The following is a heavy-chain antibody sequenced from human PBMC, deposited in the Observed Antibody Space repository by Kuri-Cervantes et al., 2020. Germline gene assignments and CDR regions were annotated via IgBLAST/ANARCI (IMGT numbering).Heavy chain of an antibody. CDR2: ISWNSGSI. J-gene: IGHJ6*03. V-gene: IGHV3-9*01. CDR1: GFTFDDYA. D-gene: IGHD3-10*01. CDR3: ARARWFRESPLAYYYMDV. Sequence: GGSLRLSCAASGFTFDDYAMHWVRQAPGKGLEWVSGISWNSGSIGYADSVKGRFTISRDNAKNSLYLQMNSLRAEDTAVYYCARARWFRESPLAYYYMDVWGKGTTVTVSS.